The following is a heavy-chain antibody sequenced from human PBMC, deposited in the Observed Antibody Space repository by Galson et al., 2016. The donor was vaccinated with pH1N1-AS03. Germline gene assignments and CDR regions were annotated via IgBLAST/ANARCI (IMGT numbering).Heavy chain of an antibody. V-gene: IGHV1-2*02. CDR1: GYTFTTYY. CDR2: INPNSGDT. Sequence: SVKVSCKASGYTFTTYYIHWVRQAPGQGLEWLGWINPNSGDTYYAQNFQGRVTITGDTSISTAYMEMNRRKSGDTALYYLARCAPLTLSLGVWGQRTMVTVSS. CDR3: ARCAPLTLSLGV. J-gene: IGHJ3*01.